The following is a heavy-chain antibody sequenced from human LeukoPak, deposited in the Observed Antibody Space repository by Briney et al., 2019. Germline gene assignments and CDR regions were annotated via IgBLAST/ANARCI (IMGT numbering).Heavy chain of an antibody. CDR2: IIPIFGTA. J-gene: IGHJ3*02. Sequence: SVKVSCKASGGTFSSYAISWVRQAPGQGLEWMGGIIPIFGTANYAQKFQGRVTITTDESTSTAYMELSSLRSEDTAVYYCARGGPYASDAFDIWGQGTMVTVSS. D-gene: IGHD3-10*01. CDR1: GGTFSSYA. CDR3: ARGGPYASDAFDI. V-gene: IGHV1-69*05.